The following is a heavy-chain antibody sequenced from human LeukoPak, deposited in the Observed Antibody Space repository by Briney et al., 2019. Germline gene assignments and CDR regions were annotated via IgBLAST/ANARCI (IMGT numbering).Heavy chain of an antibody. CDR3: ALLVGATIEDAEDDAFDI. CDR2: IKQDGSEK. J-gene: IGHJ3*02. Sequence: GGSLRLSCAASGFTFSSYWMSWVRQAPGKGLEWVANIKQDGSEKYYVDSVKGRFTISRDNAKNSLYLQMNSLRAEDTAVYYCALLVGATIEDAEDDAFDIWGQGTMVTVSS. CDR1: GFTFSSYW. V-gene: IGHV3-7*01. D-gene: IGHD1-26*01.